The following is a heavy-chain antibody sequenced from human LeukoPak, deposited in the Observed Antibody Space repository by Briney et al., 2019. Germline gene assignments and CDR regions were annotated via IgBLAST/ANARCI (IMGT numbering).Heavy chain of an antibody. J-gene: IGHJ4*02. Sequence: GRSLRLSCAASGFTFDDYAMHWVRQAPGKGLEWVSGISWNSGSIGYADSVKGRFTISRDNAKNSLYLQMNSLRAEDTALYYCAKDIFPHSGSYTEGAYFDYWGQGTLVTVSS. CDR2: ISWNSGSI. V-gene: IGHV3-9*01. CDR1: GFTFDDYA. CDR3: AKDIFPHSGSYTEGAYFDY. D-gene: IGHD1-26*01.